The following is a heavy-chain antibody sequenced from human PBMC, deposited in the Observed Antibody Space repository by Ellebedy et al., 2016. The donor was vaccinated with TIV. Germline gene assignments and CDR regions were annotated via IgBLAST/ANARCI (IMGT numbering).Heavy chain of an antibody. Sequence: MPSETLSLTCAVSGGSISSGGYSWSWIRQPPGKGLEWIGYIYHSGSTYYNPSLKSRVTISVDRSKNQFSLKLSSVTAADTAVYYCARAGDSSGYYPNWFDPWGQGTLVTVSS. V-gene: IGHV4-30-2*01. CDR1: GGSISSGGYS. D-gene: IGHD3-22*01. CDR3: ARAGDSSGYYPNWFDP. CDR2: IYHSGST. J-gene: IGHJ5*02.